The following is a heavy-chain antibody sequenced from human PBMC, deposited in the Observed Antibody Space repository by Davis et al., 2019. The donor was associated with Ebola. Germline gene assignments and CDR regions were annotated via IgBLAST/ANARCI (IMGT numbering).Heavy chain of an antibody. CDR2: IIPIFGTA. Sequence: SVKVSCKASGGTFSSYAISWVRQAPGQGLEWMGGIIPIFGTANYAQKFQGRVTITADKSTSTAYMELSSLRSEDTAVYYCATGYSNYQPRHWGQGTLVTVSA. CDR1: GGTFSSYA. CDR3: ATGYSNYQPRH. V-gene: IGHV1-69*06. J-gene: IGHJ4*02. D-gene: IGHD4-11*01.